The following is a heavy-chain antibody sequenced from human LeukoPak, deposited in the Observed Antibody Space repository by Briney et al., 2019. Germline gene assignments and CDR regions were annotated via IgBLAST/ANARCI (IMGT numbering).Heavy chain of an antibody. CDR2: ISVSGNT. J-gene: IGHJ4*02. D-gene: IGHD2-15*01. V-gene: IGHV3-23*01. Sequence: PGGSLRLSCAASGFTLSSYAMSWVRQGPGKGLEWVSAISVSGNTYHADSVKGRFTIYRDNVKNSLFLQMNSLRVEDTAVYFCARDGVALYWGQGTLVTVSS. CDR1: GFTLSSYA. CDR3: ARDGVALY.